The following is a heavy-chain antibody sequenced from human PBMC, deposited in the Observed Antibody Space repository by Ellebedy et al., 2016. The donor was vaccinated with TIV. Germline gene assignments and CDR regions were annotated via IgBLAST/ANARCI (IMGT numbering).Heavy chain of an antibody. J-gene: IGHJ4*02. CDR2: IAGKGYDGTT. Sequence: GESLKISCTASGFSFGDYAMSWFRQPPGKGLEWVGFIAGKGYDGTTEYAASVKGRFTISRDDSNDIAYMQMKSLKSEDTAVYYCVRDSYGHTAPPFYWGQGTLVTVSS. V-gene: IGHV3-49*03. CDR3: VRDSYGHTAPPFY. D-gene: IGHD5-18*01. CDR1: GFSFGDYA.